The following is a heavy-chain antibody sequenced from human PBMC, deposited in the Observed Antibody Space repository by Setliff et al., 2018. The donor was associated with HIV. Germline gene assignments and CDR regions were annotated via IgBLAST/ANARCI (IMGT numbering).Heavy chain of an antibody. Sequence: VKVSCKASGGIFSSYALSWVRQAPGQGLEWMGGIIPIFGTANYAQKFQGRVTITADASTNTAYMELSSLRSEDTAVYYCASGSHGEGATDYWGLGTLVTVSS. CDR2: IIPIFGTA. J-gene: IGHJ4*02. CDR1: GGIFSSYA. V-gene: IGHV1-69*01. CDR3: ASGSHGEGATDY. D-gene: IGHD1-26*01.